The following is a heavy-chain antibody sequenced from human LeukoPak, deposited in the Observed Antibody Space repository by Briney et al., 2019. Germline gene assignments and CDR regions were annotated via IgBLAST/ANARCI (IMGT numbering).Heavy chain of an antibody. D-gene: IGHD6-6*01. Sequence: SGGSLTLSCAASGFTFSTYGMHWVRQAPGKGLEWLAVISYDGSNKYYADSVKGRFTISRDNSKNTLYLQMNSLGAEDTAVYYFAKRQLGHIDYWGQGTLVIVSS. V-gene: IGHV3-30*18. CDR1: GFTFSTYG. CDR3: AKRQLGHIDY. J-gene: IGHJ4*02. CDR2: ISYDGSNK.